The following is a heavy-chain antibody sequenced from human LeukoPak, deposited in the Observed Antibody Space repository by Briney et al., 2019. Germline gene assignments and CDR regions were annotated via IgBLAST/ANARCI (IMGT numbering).Heavy chain of an antibody. CDR3: ARLGSGLLWFGEPPTCFDY. V-gene: IGHV5-51*07. J-gene: IGHJ4*02. D-gene: IGHD3-10*01. CDR2: IYPGDSAT. Sequence: GSSLNFSREGSGYSITSYCSCGGHPLRGKRLEWMGIIYPGDSATRYSPSFQGQVTISADKSISTAYLQWSSLKASDTAMYYCARLGSGLLWFGEPPTCFDYWGQGTLVTVSS. CDR1: GYSITSYC.